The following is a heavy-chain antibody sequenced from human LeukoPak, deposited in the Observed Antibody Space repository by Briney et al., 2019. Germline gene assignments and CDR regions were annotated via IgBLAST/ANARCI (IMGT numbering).Heavy chain of an antibody. CDR3: ARAVSSSGLGAFDI. J-gene: IGHJ3*02. D-gene: IGHD6-6*01. Sequence: GGSLRLSCAAYGFTFDDYAMSWGRQAPGKGLEWVSGINWNGGRTGYADSVKGRFTISRDNAKNSLYLQMNSLRAEDTALYHCARAVSSSGLGAFDIWGQGSMVTVSS. CDR1: GFTFDDYA. V-gene: IGHV3-20*01. CDR2: INWNGGRT.